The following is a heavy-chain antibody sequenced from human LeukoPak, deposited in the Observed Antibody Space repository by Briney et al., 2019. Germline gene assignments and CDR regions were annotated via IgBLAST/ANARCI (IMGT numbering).Heavy chain of an antibody. Sequence: SETLSLTCTVSGGSISSYYWSWIRQPPGKGLEWIGYIYYSGSTNYNPSLKSRVTISVDTSKNQFSLKLSSVTAADTAVYYCARRGSYCSGGSCYSRSNWFDPWGQGTLVTVSS. CDR3: ARRGSYCSGGSCYSRSNWFDP. CDR1: GGSISSYY. J-gene: IGHJ5*02. V-gene: IGHV4-59*12. CDR2: IYYSGST. D-gene: IGHD2-15*01.